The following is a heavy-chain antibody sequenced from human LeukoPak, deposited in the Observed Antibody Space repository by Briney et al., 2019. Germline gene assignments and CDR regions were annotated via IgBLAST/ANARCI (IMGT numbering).Heavy chain of an antibody. CDR3: ARTMVITNPYYFDY. CDR1: GGSISSSSYY. V-gene: IGHV4-39*07. D-gene: IGHD3-22*01. CDR2: IYYSGST. J-gene: IGHJ4*02. Sequence: PETLSLTCTVSGGSISSSSYYWGWIRQPPGKGLEWIGSIYYSGSTYYNPSPKSRVTISVDTSKNQFSLKLSSVTAADTAVYYCARTMVITNPYYFDYWGQGTLVTVSS.